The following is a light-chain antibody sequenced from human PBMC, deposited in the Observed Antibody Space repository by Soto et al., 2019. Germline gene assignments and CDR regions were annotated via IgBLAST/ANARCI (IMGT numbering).Light chain of an antibody. Sequence: QSALTQPASVSGSPGQSITISCTGTSSDVGRYNLVSWYQQHPGKAPKLMIYEVSKRPSGVSNRFSGSKSGKTASLTISGLQAEDEADYYCCSYAGSSTLVFGGGTKLTVL. CDR3: CSYAGSSTLV. J-gene: IGLJ2*01. CDR2: EVS. CDR1: SSDVGRYNL. V-gene: IGLV2-23*02.